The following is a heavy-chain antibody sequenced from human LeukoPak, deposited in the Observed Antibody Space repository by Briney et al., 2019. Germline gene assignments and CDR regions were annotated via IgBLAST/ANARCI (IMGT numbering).Heavy chain of an antibody. CDR1: GFIVNNYY. CDR2: IQHGGGNQ. V-gene: IGHV3-30*02. D-gene: IGHD6-19*01. J-gene: IGHJ4*02. Sequence: GGSLRLSCAASGFIVNNYYVHWVRQAPGKGLEWVASIQHGGGNQYYVDSVKGRFTISRDNSKNTVYLQMNSLRTEDTAVYYCAKREAVAAMSDFDYWGQGTLVTVSS. CDR3: AKREAVAAMSDFDY.